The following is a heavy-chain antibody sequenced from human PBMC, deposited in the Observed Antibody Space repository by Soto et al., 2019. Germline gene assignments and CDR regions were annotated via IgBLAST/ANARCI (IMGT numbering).Heavy chain of an antibody. V-gene: IGHV4-4*02. J-gene: IGHJ4*02. CDR3: VGAGGLSGSYYRPFDY. Sequence: QVQLQESGPGLVKPSGTLSLTCAVSGGSISSSNWWSWVRQPPGKGLEWIGEIYHSGSTNYNPSLKSLVTRSVDKSTSQFSLRLSSVTAAYTAVYYCVGAGGLSGSYYRPFDYWGQGTLVAVAS. CDR1: GGSISSSNW. CDR2: IYHSGST. D-gene: IGHD1-26*01.